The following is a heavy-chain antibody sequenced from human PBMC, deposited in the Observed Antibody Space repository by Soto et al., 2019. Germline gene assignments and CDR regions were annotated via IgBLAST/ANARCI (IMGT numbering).Heavy chain of an antibody. J-gene: IGHJ6*02. CDR3: ARDRGCSGGSCYRPYYYGMDV. V-gene: IGHV4-59*01. Sequence: PSETLSLTCTVSGGSISSYYWSWIRQPPGKGLEWIGYIYYSGSTNYNPSLKSRVTISVDTSKNQFSLKLSSVTAADTAVYYCARDRGCSGGSCYRPYYYGMDVWGQGTTVTVSS. CDR2: IYYSGST. CDR1: GGSISSYY. D-gene: IGHD2-15*01.